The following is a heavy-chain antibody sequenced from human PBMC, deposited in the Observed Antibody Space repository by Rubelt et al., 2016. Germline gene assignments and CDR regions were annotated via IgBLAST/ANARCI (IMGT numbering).Heavy chain of an antibody. CDR3: ARFLVVTAIGHYYGMDV. CDR2: ISGSGGST. CDR1: GFTFSSYA. V-gene: IGHV3-23*04. D-gene: IGHD2-21*02. Sequence: EVQLVESGGGLVQPGGSLRLSCAASGFTFSSYAMSWVRQAPGKGLEWVSAISGSGGSTYYADSVKGRFTISRDNAKNSLYLQMNSLRAEDTAVYYCARFLVVTAIGHYYGMDVWGQGTTVTVSS. J-gene: IGHJ6*02.